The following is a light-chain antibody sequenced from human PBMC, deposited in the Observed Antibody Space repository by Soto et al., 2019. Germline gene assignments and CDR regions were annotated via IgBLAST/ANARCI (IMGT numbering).Light chain of an antibody. CDR1: SSNIGAGYD. CDR2: GNS. CDR3: QSYDSSLSGSDNYV. Sequence: QSVLTQPPSVSGAPGQRVTNSCTGSSSNIGAGYDVHWYQQLPGTAPKLLIYGNSNRPSGVPDRFSGSKSGTSASLAITGLQAEDEADYYCQSYDSSLSGSDNYVFGTGTKLTV. V-gene: IGLV1-40*01. J-gene: IGLJ1*01.